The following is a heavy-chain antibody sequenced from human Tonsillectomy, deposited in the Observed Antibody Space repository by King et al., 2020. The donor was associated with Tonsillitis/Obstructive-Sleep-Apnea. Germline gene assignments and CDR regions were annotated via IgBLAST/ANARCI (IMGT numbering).Heavy chain of an antibody. CDR1: GGSISSGRYY. CDR2: IDYSGFT. D-gene: IGHD7-27*01. CDR3: ARESIAITGGFDY. Sequence: QLQESGPGLVKPSQTLSLTCTVSGGSISSGRYYWPWIRHHPEKGLEWIGYIDYSGFTYYNSSLKSRITMSIDTSRNQFSLKLSSVTAADTAVYYCARESIAITGGFDYWGQGTLVTVSS. J-gene: IGHJ4*02. V-gene: IGHV4-31*03.